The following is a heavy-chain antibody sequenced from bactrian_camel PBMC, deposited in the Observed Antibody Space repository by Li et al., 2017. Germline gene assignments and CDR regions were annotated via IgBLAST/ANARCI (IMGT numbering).Heavy chain of an antibody. J-gene: IGHJ4*01. CDR3: VRYASNYAGDY. Sequence: VQLVESGGGSVQAGGSLRLSCAISGRTSNYCMAWFRQAPGKEREIVATIDNDESTAYAESVKGRFTISRDNGKNTVYLQMSSLKPEDTAVYYCVRYASNYAGDYWGQGTQVTVS. CDR1: GRTSNYC. CDR2: IDNDEST. D-gene: IGHD4*01. V-gene: IGHV3S53*01.